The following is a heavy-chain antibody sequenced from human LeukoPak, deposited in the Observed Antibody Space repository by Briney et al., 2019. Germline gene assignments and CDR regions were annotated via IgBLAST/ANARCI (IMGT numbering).Heavy chain of an antibody. CDR3: ARHGITMIVVVITY. Sequence: SETLSLTCTVSGVSINSNYYYWGWIRQPPGKGLEWIGSIYYSGSTYYNPSLKSRVIISVDTSKNQFSLKLSSVTAADTAVYYCARHGITMIVVVITYWGQGTLVTASS. CDR2: IYYSGST. V-gene: IGHV4-39*01. CDR1: GVSINSNYYY. D-gene: IGHD3-22*01. J-gene: IGHJ4*02.